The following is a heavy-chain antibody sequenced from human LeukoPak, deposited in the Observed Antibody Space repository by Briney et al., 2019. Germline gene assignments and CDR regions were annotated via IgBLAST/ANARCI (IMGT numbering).Heavy chain of an antibody. J-gene: IGHJ6*02. CDR2: IIPIFGTA. Sequence: SVKVSCKASGGTFSSYAISWVRQAPGQGLEWMGGIIPIFGTANYAQKFQGRVTITADESTSTAYMELSSLRSEDTAVYYCARAGRYCSGGSCYSYYYYGMDVWGQGTTVTVSS. D-gene: IGHD2-15*01. V-gene: IGHV1-69*13. CDR3: ARAGRYCSGGSCYSYYYYGMDV. CDR1: GGTFSSYA.